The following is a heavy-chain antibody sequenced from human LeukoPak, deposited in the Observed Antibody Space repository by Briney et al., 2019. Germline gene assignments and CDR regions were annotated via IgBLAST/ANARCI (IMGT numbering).Heavy chain of an antibody. CDR3: AKWGAYDILTGYYVSDF. Sequence: GGSLRLSCAASGFIFRNYAMSWVRQAPGKGLEWVSAITGSGDTTYYADSVKGRFTISRENSKNTLYVEMNTLRAEDTAVYYCAKWGAYDILTGYYVSDFWGQGTLVTVSS. J-gene: IGHJ4*02. CDR1: GFIFRNYA. V-gene: IGHV3-23*01. CDR2: ITGSGDTT. D-gene: IGHD3-9*01.